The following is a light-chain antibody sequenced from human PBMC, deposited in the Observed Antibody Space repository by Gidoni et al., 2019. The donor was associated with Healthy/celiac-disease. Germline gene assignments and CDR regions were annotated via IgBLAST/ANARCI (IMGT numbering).Light chain of an antibody. J-gene: IGLJ2*01. Sequence: QSVLTQPPSVSGPPGQRVTISCTGSSSNIGAGYDVHWYQQLPGTAPKLLIYGNSNRPSGVPDRFSGSKSGTSASLAITGLQDEDEADYYCQSYDSSLSVVFGGGTKLTVL. CDR1: SSNIGAGYD. CDR3: QSYDSSLSVV. V-gene: IGLV1-40*01. CDR2: GNS.